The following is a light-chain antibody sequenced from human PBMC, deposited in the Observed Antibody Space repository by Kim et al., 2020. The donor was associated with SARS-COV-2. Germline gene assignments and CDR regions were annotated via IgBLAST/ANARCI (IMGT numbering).Light chain of an antibody. CDR1: QSVLYSSNNQNY. V-gene: IGKV4-1*01. J-gene: IGKJ2*01. Sequence: RANINCKSSQSVLYSSNNQNYLAWYQQKPGQPHKLLIYWASTREYGVPDRFSGSGSGTDFTLTISSLQAEDVAVYYCQQYYSTPYTFGQGTKLEI. CDR3: QQYYSTPYT. CDR2: WAS.